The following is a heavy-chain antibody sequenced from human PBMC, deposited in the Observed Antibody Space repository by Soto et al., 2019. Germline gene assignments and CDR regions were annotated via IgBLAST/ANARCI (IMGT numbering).Heavy chain of an antibody. D-gene: IGHD3-22*01. CDR1: GGSISSRGYY. J-gene: IGHJ5*02. CDR3: ARETHYYYDSSGYLNWFDP. Sequence: SETLSLTCTVSGGSISSRGYYWSWIRQHPGKGLEWIGYIYYSGSTYYNPSLKSRVTISVDTSKNQFSLKLSSVTAADTAVYYCARETHYYYDSSGYLNWFDPWGQGILVTVSS. V-gene: IGHV4-31*02. CDR2: IYYSGST.